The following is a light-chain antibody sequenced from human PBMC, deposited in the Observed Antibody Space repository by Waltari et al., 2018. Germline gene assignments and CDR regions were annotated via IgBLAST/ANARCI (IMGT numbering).Light chain of an antibody. CDR3: QQYYSTSS. Sequence: DIMMTQPPASLAVSLGERATTNCKSSQSVSHSSNNKNYLAWYQKKPGQPPKLLIYWAPTRESGVPDRFGGSGSGTDFTLTISSLQAEDVAVYYCQQYYSTSSFGQGTKVEIK. CDR2: WAP. CDR1: QSVSHSSNNKNY. J-gene: IGKJ1*01. V-gene: IGKV4-1*01.